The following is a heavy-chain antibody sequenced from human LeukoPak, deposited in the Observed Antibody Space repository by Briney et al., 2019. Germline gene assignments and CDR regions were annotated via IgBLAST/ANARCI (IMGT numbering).Heavy chain of an antibody. CDR2: ISSNGNTT. CDR3: VSGSIDI. CDR1: GFSFSHNA. V-gene: IGHV3-64*01. Sequence: GGSLRLSCAASGFSFSHNAMHLVCQGPGKGLEYVSAISSNGNTTYYANSVKGRFTISRDNSKNALYLQMGSLRTEDMAVYHCVSGSIDILGKGTTVTVSS. D-gene: IGHD3-10*01. J-gene: IGHJ6*04.